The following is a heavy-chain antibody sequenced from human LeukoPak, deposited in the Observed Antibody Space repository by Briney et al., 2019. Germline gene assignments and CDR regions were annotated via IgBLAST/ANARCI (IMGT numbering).Heavy chain of an antibody. V-gene: IGHV3-48*01. CDR2: ISSSSSTI. CDR1: GFIFSSYS. CDR3: ARKRANHYYYYGMDV. D-gene: IGHD1-14*01. Sequence: GGSLRLSCAASGFIFSSYSMNWVRQAPGKGLEWVSYISSSSSTIYYADSVKGRFTISRDNSKNTLYLQMNSLRAEDTAVYYCARKRANHYYYYGMDVWGQGTTVTVSS. J-gene: IGHJ6*02.